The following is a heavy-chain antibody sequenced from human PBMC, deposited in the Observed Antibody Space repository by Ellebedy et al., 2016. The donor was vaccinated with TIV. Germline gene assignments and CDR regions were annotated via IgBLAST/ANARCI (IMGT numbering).Heavy chain of an antibody. J-gene: IGHJ4*02. D-gene: IGHD5-18*01. CDR1: GFTFSSYA. CDR2: ISNTGSRT. CDR3: AKDRTSGDGYWVFDN. Sequence: GESLKISCAASGFTFSSYAMSWVRQAPGKGLEWVSTISNTGSRTYYADSVKGRFTISRDNSKRTVDLQMTSLRAEDTAIYFCAKDRTSGDGYWVFDNWGQGTLVSVSS. V-gene: IGHV3-23*01.